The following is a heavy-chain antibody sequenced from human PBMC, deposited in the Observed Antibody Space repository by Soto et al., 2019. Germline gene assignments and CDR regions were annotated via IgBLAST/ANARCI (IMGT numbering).Heavy chain of an antibody. CDR3: ARDGGYYYDSSGYYFDY. D-gene: IGHD3-22*01. J-gene: IGHJ4*02. V-gene: IGHV1-69*01. CDR2: IIPIFGTA. CDR1: GGTFSSYA. Sequence: QVQLVQSGAEVKKPGSSVKVSCKASGGTFSSYAISWVRQAPGQGLEWMGGIIPIFGTANYAQKFQGRVTITADESTSTAYMELSSLRSEDTAVYYCARDGGYYYDSSGYYFDYWGQGTLVTVSS.